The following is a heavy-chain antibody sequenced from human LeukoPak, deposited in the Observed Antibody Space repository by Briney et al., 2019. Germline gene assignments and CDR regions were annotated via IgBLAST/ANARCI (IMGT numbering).Heavy chain of an antibody. D-gene: IGHD5-24*01. CDR3: ARVGYNSAFDI. Sequence: SETLSLTCTVSGGSISTHYWSWIRQPPGKGLEWIGYIFYSGNTNYNPSLKSRVTISVDTSKNQFSLKLSSVTAADTAVYYCARVGYNSAFDIWRQGTMVTVSS. V-gene: IGHV4-59*11. J-gene: IGHJ3*02. CDR1: GGSISTHY. CDR2: IFYSGNT.